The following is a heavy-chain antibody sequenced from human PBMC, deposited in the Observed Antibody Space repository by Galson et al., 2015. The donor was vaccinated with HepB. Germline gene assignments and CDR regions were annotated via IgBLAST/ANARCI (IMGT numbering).Heavy chain of an antibody. CDR3: AKAGRQWLRPSYFDY. J-gene: IGHJ4*02. V-gene: IGHV3-23*01. CDR1: GFTFSSYA. D-gene: IGHD5-12*01. CDR2: LSGSGGDT. Sequence: SLRLSCAASGFTFSSYATNWVRQAPGKGLEWVSTLSGSGGDTDYADSVKGRFTISRDNSKNTLYLQMNSLRAEDTAVDYCAKAGRQWLRPSYFDYCGQGTLVTVSS.